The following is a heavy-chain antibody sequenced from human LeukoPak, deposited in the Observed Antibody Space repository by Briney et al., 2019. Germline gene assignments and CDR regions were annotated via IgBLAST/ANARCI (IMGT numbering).Heavy chain of an antibody. CDR3: ARGPY. CDR2: ISTSGTP. V-gene: IGHV4-4*07. CDR1: GGSISPYY. Sequence: PSETLSLTCTVSGGSISPYYWNWIRQPAGKRLEWIGRISTSGTPNYNPSFRGRLTISIDTSKDQFSLNLRSVTAAETGIYYCARGPYWGQGTLVTVSS. J-gene: IGHJ4*02.